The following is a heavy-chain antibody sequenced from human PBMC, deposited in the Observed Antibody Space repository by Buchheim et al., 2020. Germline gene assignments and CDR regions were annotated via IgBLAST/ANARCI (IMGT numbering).Heavy chain of an antibody. J-gene: IGHJ4*01. V-gene: IGHV3-11*05. CDR2: ISGGSVYT. Sequence: QVHLVESGGGLGKPGGSLRLSCAASGIDFSDYYMNWIRQAPGKGLEWVSYISGGSVYTDYADSVKGRFTISRDTAKKSLYLEMDSLRAEDTAVYYCARDGGHCSSTACFDFDYWGHG. CDR3: ARDGGHCSSTACFDFDY. D-gene: IGHD2-2*01. CDR1: GIDFSDYY.